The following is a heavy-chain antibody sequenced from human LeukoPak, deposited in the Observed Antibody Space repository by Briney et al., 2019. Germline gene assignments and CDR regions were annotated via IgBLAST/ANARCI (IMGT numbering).Heavy chain of an antibody. V-gene: IGHV1-69*13. CDR3: ARGEVEMATSFDY. J-gene: IGHJ4*02. Sequence: ASVKVSCKASGGTFSSYAISWVRQAPGQGLEWMGGITPIFGTANYAQKFQGRVTITADESTSTAYMELSSLRSEDTAVYYCARGEVEMATSFDYWGQGTLVTVSS. CDR1: GGTFSSYA. CDR2: ITPIFGTA. D-gene: IGHD5-24*01.